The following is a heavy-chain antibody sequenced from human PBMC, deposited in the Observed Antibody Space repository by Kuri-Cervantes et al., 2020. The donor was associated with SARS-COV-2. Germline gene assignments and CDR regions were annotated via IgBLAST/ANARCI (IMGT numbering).Heavy chain of an antibody. V-gene: IGHV1-69*06. J-gene: IGHJ3*02. CDR2: IIPIFDTA. D-gene: IGHD1-14*01. CDR3: ARDLQRGTFDI. Sequence: SVKVSCKASGYTFTGYYMHWVRQAPGQGLEWMGGIIPIFDTANYAQKFQGRVTITADKSTSTAYMELSSLRSEDTAVYYCARDLQRGTFDIWGQGTMVTVSS. CDR1: GYTFTGYY.